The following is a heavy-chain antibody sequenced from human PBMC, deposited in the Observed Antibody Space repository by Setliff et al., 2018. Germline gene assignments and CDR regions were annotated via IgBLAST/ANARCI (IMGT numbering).Heavy chain of an antibody. V-gene: IGHV3-15*01. J-gene: IGHJ6*03. Sequence: PGGSLRLSCAASGFTFNNAWMSWVRQAPGKGLEWVGRIKSIADGGTTDYAAPVKGRFTISRDDSKNTLFLQMNSLKTEDTAVYYCATGFHYYDSSATGHYYYYVDVWGKGTTVTVSS. D-gene: IGHD3-22*01. CDR3: ATGFHYYDSSATGHYYYYVDV. CDR1: GFTFNNAW. CDR2: IKSIADGGTT.